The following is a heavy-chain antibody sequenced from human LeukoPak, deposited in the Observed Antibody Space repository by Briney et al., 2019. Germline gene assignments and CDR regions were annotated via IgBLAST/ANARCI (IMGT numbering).Heavy chain of an antibody. V-gene: IGHV3-7*01. Sequence: PGGSLRLSCAASGFTFSSYWMSWVRQAPGKGLEWVANIKQDGSEKYYVDSVKGRFTISRDNAKNSLYLQMNSLRAEDTAVYYCARSNYDFWSGYCLDYWGQGTLVTVSS. D-gene: IGHD3-3*01. CDR1: GFTFSSYW. CDR3: ARSNYDFWSGYCLDY. J-gene: IGHJ4*02. CDR2: IKQDGSEK.